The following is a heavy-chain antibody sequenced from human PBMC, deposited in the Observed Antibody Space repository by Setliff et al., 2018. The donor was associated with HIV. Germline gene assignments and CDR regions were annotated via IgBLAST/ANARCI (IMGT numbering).Heavy chain of an antibody. J-gene: IGHJ4*02. Sequence: GESLRLSCTASGFTFRNYGMNWVRQAPGKGLKWVAITSYDGTYRHYADSVRGRFTISRDNSRNTVYLDMNSLTAEDTAVYYCVRGGYYYDNTVFYGHWGQGTLVTVSS. CDR1: GFTFRNYG. D-gene: IGHD3-22*01. CDR2: TSYDGTYR. V-gene: IGHV3-30*03. CDR3: VRGGYYYDNTVFYGH.